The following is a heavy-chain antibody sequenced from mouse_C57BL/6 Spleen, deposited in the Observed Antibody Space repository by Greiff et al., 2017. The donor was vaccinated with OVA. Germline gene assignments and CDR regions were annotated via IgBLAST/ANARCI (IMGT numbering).Heavy chain of an antibody. Sequence: EVQLQQSGTVLARPGASVKMSCKTSGYTFTSYWMHWVKQRPGPGLEWIGAIYPGNSDTSYNQKFKGKAKLTAVTSASTAYMELSSLTNEDSAVYYCTRGDNYVYYAMDYWGQGTSVTVSS. CDR2: IYPGNSDT. CDR3: TRGDNYVYYAMDY. D-gene: IGHD1-3*01. CDR1: GYTFTSYW. V-gene: IGHV1-5*01. J-gene: IGHJ4*01.